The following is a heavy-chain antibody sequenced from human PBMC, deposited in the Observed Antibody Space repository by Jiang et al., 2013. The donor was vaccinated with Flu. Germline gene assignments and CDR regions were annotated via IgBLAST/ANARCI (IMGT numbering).Heavy chain of an antibody. Sequence: VLLKPSETLSLTCAVYGGSFSDYHWSWIRQPPGKGPEWIGEINYGGGTNYNQSLKSRVTILIDTSKTQFSLKLNSVTAADTAVYYCARGPISASHDFDYWGQG. CDR2: INYGGGT. CDR3: ARGPISASHDFDY. D-gene: IGHD1-26*01. CDR1: GGSFSDYH. J-gene: IGHJ4*02. V-gene: IGHV4-34*01.